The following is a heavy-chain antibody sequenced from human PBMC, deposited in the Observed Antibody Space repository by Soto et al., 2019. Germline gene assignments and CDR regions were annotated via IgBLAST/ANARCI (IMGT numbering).Heavy chain of an antibody. Sequence: QVQLVQSGAEVKKPGASVKVSCKASGYTFTSYDINWVRQATGQGLEWMGWMNPNRGNTGYAQKFQGRVTMTRNTSISKAYMELSSLRSEDTAVYYGAITDIVATSTRDYWGQGTLVTVSS. CDR1: GYTFTSYD. D-gene: IGHD5-12*01. CDR2: MNPNRGNT. J-gene: IGHJ4*02. CDR3: AITDIVATSTRDY. V-gene: IGHV1-8*01.